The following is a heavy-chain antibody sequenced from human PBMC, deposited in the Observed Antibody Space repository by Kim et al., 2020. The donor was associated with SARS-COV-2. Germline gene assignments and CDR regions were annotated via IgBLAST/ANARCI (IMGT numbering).Heavy chain of an antibody. Sequence: GGSLRLSCAASGFTFSNYGMHWVRQAPGKGLEWVALISYEGNNKFYGDSVKGRYTISRDNSRNTLYLQMNSLRVEDTAVYYCAKGSRGGYDSSGSVDYWGQGTLVTVSS. CDR2: ISYEGNNK. D-gene: IGHD3-22*01. J-gene: IGHJ4*02. CDR1: GFTFSNYG. CDR3: AKGSRGGYDSSGSVDY. V-gene: IGHV3-30*18.